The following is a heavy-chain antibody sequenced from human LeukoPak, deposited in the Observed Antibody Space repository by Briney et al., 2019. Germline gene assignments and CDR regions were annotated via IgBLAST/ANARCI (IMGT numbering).Heavy chain of an antibody. CDR2: INPNSGGT. Sequence: ASVKVSCKASGYTFTGYYMHWVRQAPGQGLEWMGWINPNSGGTNYAQKFQGRVTMTRDTSISTAYMELSRLRSDDTAVYSCAKMMGSSWYCLDYWGQGTLVTVSS. J-gene: IGHJ4*02. D-gene: IGHD6-13*01. CDR3: AKMMGSSWYCLDY. V-gene: IGHV1-2*02. CDR1: GYTFTGYY.